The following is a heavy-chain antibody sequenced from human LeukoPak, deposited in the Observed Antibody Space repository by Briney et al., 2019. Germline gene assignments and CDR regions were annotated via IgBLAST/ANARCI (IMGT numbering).Heavy chain of an antibody. J-gene: IGHJ4*02. Sequence: GGSLRLSCAASGFTFSSYAMSWVRQAPGKGLEWVSTISPSGGVTFYSDSVRGRFTISRDYSKDTLFLQMNSLRAEDTAVYYCARRAGAYSHPYDYWGQGTLVTVSS. D-gene: IGHD4/OR15-4a*01. V-gene: IGHV3-23*01. CDR1: GFTFSSYA. CDR3: ARRAGAYSHPYDY. CDR2: ISPSGGVT.